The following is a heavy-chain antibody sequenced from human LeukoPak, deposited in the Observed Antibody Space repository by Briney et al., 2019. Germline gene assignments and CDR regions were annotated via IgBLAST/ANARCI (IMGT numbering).Heavy chain of an antibody. Sequence: ASVKVSCKASGCTFTCYYMHWMRQAPGQGLEWMGWINPNSGGTNYAQKFQGRVTMTRDTSISTAYMELSRLRSDDTAVYYCARELDGIAVAGTGEDYWGQGTLVTVSS. CDR2: INPNSGGT. D-gene: IGHD6-19*01. V-gene: IGHV1-2*02. CDR3: ARELDGIAVAGTGEDY. CDR1: GCTFTCYY. J-gene: IGHJ4*02.